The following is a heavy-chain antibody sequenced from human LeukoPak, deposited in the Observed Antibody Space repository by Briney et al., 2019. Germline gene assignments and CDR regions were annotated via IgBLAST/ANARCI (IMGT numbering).Heavy chain of an antibody. D-gene: IGHD3-22*01. CDR1: GFTFSSYI. CDR3: ARDSSPYYDSSGLTP. CDR2: ISSSSSYI. J-gene: IGHJ5*02. Sequence: GGSLRLSCAASGFTFSSYIMNWVRQAPGKGLEWVSSISSSSSYIYYADSVKGRFTISRDNAKNSLYLQMNSLRAEDTAVYYCARDSSPYYDSSGLTPWGQGTLVTVSS. V-gene: IGHV3-21*01.